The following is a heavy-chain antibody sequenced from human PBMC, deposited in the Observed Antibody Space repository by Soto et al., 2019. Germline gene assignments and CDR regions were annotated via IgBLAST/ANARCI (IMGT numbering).Heavy chain of an antibody. Sequence: QVQLQQWGAGLLKPSETLSLTCSGFGGSFRGYYLSWIRQSPAKGLEWIGEINHSGDTNYSPSLKSRVAISLDTSNNQFSLRLTSVTAADTGVYYCSSGRVVRADYWGQGTVVTVSS. D-gene: IGHD6-6*01. J-gene: IGHJ4*02. V-gene: IGHV4-34*02. CDR1: GGSFRGYY. CDR2: INHSGDT. CDR3: SSGRVVRADY.